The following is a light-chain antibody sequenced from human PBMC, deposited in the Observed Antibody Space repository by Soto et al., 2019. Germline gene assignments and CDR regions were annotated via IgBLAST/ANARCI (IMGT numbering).Light chain of an antibody. V-gene: IGKV1-9*01. CDR1: QGISSY. Sequence: DIQLTQSPSFLSASVGDRVTITCRASQGISSYLAWYQQKPGKAPKLLIYAASTLQSGVPSRFSGSGSGTEFTLTISSLQPEDFATYYCQQLNSYPHRFGGGTKVEIK. CDR3: QQLNSYPHR. CDR2: AAS. J-gene: IGKJ4*01.